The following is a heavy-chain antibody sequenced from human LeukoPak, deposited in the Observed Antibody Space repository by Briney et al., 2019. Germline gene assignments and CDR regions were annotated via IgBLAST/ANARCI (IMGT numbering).Heavy chain of an antibody. CDR2: IYYSGST. CDR1: GGSISSSSYY. CDR3: ARAPVLGIVGRYFDY. Sequence: SETLSLTCTVSGGSISSSSYYWGWIRQPPGKGLEFIGYIYYSGSTNYNPSLKSRVTISVDTSKNQFSLKLSSVTTADTAVYYCARAPVLGIVGRYFDYWGQGTLVTVSS. V-gene: IGHV4-61*05. J-gene: IGHJ4*02. D-gene: IGHD1-26*01.